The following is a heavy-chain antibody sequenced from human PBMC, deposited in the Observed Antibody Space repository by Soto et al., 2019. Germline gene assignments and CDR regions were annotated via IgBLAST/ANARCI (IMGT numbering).Heavy chain of an antibody. J-gene: IGHJ4*02. D-gene: IGHD6-19*01. V-gene: IGHV3-30*18. CDR3: AKDFPPWGSGWSAAFDY. CDR1: GFTFSSYG. Sequence: QVQLVESGGGVVQPGRSLRLSCAASGFTFSSYGMHWVRQAPGKGLEWVAVISYDGSNKYYADSVKGRFTISRDNSKNTLYLQMNSLRAEDTAVYYCAKDFPPWGSGWSAAFDYWGQGTLVTVSS. CDR2: ISYDGSNK.